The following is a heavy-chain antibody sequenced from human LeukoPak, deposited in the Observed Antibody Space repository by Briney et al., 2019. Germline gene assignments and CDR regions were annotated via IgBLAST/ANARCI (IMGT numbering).Heavy chain of an antibody. Sequence: AASVKVSCKASGYTFTSYDINWVRQATGQGLEWMGWMNTNSGNTGYAQKFQGRVTITRNTSISTAYMELSSLRSEDTAVYYCARHESYGAYEVFDYWGQGTLVTVSS. D-gene: IGHD5-12*01. CDR1: GYTFTSYD. V-gene: IGHV1-8*03. CDR2: MNTNSGNT. J-gene: IGHJ4*02. CDR3: ARHESYGAYEVFDY.